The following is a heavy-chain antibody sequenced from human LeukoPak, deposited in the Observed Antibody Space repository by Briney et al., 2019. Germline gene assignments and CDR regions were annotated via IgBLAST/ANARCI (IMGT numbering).Heavy chain of an antibody. D-gene: IGHD1-26*01. J-gene: IGHJ3*02. Sequence: GGSLRLSCAASGFAVSINYMSWVRQAPGKGLEWVSYISSSGSTIYYADSVKGRFTISRDNAKNSLYLQMNSLKAEDTAVYYCAREGWSRWEPRSSAFDIWGQGTMVTVSS. CDR2: ISSSGSTI. V-gene: IGHV3-11*01. CDR3: AREGWSRWEPRSSAFDI. CDR1: GFAVSINY.